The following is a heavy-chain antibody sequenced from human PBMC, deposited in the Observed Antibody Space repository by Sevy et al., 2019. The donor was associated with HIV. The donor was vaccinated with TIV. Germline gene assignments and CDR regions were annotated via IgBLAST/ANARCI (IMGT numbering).Heavy chain of an antibody. CDR2: IFPIFGTA. CDR3: ASGLAVSVDF. V-gene: IGHV1-69*13. CDR1: GGTFSSSA. D-gene: IGHD6-19*01. J-gene: IGHJ4*02. Sequence: SVKVSCKASGGTFSSSAISWVRQAPGLGLEWMGEIFPIFGTAKYAQKFQGRVTISADESTSTAYMELSSLRSEDTAVYFCASGLAVSVDFWGQGTLVTVSS.